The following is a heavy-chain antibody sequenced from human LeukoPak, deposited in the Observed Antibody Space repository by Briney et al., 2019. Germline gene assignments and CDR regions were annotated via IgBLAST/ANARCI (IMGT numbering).Heavy chain of an antibody. CDR3: ARGGTPGWDYFDY. CDR1: GGSISSYY. V-gene: IGHV4-59*01. J-gene: IGHJ4*02. D-gene: IGHD3-16*01. Sequence: PSETLSLTCTVSGGSISSYYWSWIRQPPGKGLEWIGYIYYSGSTNYNPSLKSRVTISVDTSKNQFSLKLSSVTAADTAVYYCARGGTPGWDYFDYWGQGTLVTVSS. CDR2: IYYSGST.